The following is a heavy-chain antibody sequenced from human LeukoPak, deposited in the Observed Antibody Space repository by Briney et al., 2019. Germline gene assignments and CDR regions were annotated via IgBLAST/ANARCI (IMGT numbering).Heavy chain of an antibody. CDR2: INAGNGNT. D-gene: IGHD3-3*01. CDR1: GYTFTSYA. Sequence: ASVKVSCKASGYTFTSYAMHWVRQAPGQRLEWMGWINAGNGNTKYSQEFQGRVTITRDTSASTAYMELSSLRSEDMAVYYCARDFSDFWSGYYLDCWGQGTLVTVSS. J-gene: IGHJ4*02. V-gene: IGHV1-3*03. CDR3: ARDFSDFWSGYYLDC.